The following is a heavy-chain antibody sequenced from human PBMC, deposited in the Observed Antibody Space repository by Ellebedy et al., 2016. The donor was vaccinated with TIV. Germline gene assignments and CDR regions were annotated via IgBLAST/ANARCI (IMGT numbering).Heavy chain of an antibody. V-gene: IGHV3-7*01. CDR3: AGVYDSIDY. J-gene: IGHJ4*02. CDR2: IKQDGSEK. D-gene: IGHD3-22*01. Sequence: PGGSLRLSCAASGFTSSSYWMSWARQAPGKGLEWVANIKQDGSEKYYVDSAKGRFTISRDNAKSSLYLQMNSLRAEETAVYYCAGVYDSIDYWGQGALVTVSS. CDR1: GFTSSSYW.